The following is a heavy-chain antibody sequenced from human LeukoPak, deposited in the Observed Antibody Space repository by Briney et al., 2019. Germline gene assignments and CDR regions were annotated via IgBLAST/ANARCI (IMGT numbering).Heavy chain of an antibody. D-gene: IGHD6-19*01. CDR1: GFTFSSYA. J-gene: IGHJ3*01. V-gene: IGHV3-23*01. CDR3: AKRYVRGWSTDAFDF. Sequence: TGGSLRLSCAASGFTFSSYAMSWVRQPPGKGLEWVSTIRGSDGITYYADSVKGRFTISRDNSKNTLYLQLNSLRAEDTAVYYCAKRYVRGWSTDAFDFWGQGTMVTVSS. CDR2: IRGSDGIT.